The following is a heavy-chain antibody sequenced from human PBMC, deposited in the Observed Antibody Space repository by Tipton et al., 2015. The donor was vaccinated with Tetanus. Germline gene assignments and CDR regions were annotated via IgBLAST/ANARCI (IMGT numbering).Heavy chain of an antibody. Sequence: TLSLTCNVSGDSISSGSHYWNWIRQPPGKGLEWIGYIYYTGSTYYNPSLKGRVSISVDTSRNQFSLKVSSVTAGDTAVYYCARPARGAVTGLAPAAFDIWGPGTMVTVSS. CDR2: IYYTGST. D-gene: IGHD6-19*01. CDR3: ARPARGAVTGLAPAAFDI. CDR1: GDSISSGSHY. J-gene: IGHJ3*02. V-gene: IGHV4-31*03.